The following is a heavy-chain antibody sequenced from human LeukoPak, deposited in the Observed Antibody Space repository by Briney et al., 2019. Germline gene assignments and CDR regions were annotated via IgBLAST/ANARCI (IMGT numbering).Heavy chain of an antibody. J-gene: IGHJ1*01. Sequence: SETLSLTCTVSGGSISSHYWSWIRQPPGKGLEWIGYMYYNGSMNYNPSLKSRVTISVDTSKNQFSLKLSSVTAADTAVYYCARRGYYFEFFQHWGQGTLVIVSS. CDR2: MYYNGSM. CDR1: GGSISSHY. V-gene: IGHV4-59*11. D-gene: IGHD3-22*01. CDR3: ARRGYYFEFFQH.